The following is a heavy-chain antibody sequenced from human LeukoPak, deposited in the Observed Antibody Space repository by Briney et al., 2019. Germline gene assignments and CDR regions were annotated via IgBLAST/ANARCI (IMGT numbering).Heavy chain of an antibody. D-gene: IGHD3-22*01. V-gene: IGHV1-69*05. Sequence: ASVKVSCKASRGTLSSYVITWVRQAPGQGLEWVGGIIALFATAKYAQKFQGRVTITMDESTSIAYMALSSLTSEDTAVHYCARARDYYDSSGSLGPFDYWGQGTLVTVSS. CDR1: RGTLSSYV. CDR3: ARARDYYDSSGSLGPFDY. J-gene: IGHJ4*02. CDR2: IIALFATA.